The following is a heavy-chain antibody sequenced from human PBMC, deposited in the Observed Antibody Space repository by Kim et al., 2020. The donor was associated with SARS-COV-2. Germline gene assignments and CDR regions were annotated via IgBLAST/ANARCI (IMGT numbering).Heavy chain of an antibody. Sequence: ASVKVSCKASRYTFSIYGISWVRQAPGQGLEWMGWISPYNGNTDYAQRLQGRVTMTTDTSTSTAYMELRSLRSDDTAVYYCARKYNQWELLRGNWFDPWGQGTLVTVSS. CDR1: RYTFSIYG. D-gene: IGHD1-26*01. CDR2: ISPYNGNT. CDR3: ARKYNQWELLRGNWFDP. V-gene: IGHV1-18*01. J-gene: IGHJ5*02.